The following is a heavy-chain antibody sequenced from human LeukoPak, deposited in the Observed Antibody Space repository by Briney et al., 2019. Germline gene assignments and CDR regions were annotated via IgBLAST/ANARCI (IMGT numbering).Heavy chain of an antibody. J-gene: IGHJ5*02. CDR2: ISSGSSSI. V-gene: IGHV3-48*01. CDR3: AKDSDWANWFDP. D-gene: IGHD3-9*01. Sequence: GGSLRLSCEASGFTFSSYHMNWVRQAPGKGPEWVSHISSGSSSIRYADSVKGRFTISRDDANNLLYMQMNSLRAEDTAVYYCAKDSDWANWFDPWGQGTLVTVSS. CDR1: GFTFSSYH.